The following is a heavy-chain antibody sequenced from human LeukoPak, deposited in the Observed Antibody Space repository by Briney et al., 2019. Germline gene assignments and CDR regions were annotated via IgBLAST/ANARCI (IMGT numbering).Heavy chain of an antibody. CDR1: GFSLRISEGVG. CDR3: ATGGDGRYYQAYDF. D-gene: IGHD3-10*01. CDR2: IYWDDNK. Sequence: SGPTLVKPTQTLTLTCTFSGFSLRISEGVGVGWIRQPPGKALEWLGLIYWDDNKRYSPSLRSRLTITKDTSKNQVLLTITNMDPADTATYFCATGGDGRYYQAYDFWGQGTMVTVSS. J-gene: IGHJ3*01. V-gene: IGHV2-5*02.